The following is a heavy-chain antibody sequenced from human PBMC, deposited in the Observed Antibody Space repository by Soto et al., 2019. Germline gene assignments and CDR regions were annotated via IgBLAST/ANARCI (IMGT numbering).Heavy chain of an antibody. Sequence: ASVKVSCKASGCTFTSYAMHWVRQAPGQRLEWMGWINAGNGNTKYSQKFQGRVTITRDTSASTAYMELSSLRSEDTAVYYCARAWVVVTAPDYWGQGTLVTVSS. CDR1: GCTFTSYA. CDR2: INAGNGNT. CDR3: ARAWVVVTAPDY. J-gene: IGHJ4*02. V-gene: IGHV1-3*01. D-gene: IGHD2-21*02.